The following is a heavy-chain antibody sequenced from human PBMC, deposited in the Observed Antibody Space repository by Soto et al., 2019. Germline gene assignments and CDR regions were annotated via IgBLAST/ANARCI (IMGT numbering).Heavy chain of an antibody. D-gene: IGHD3-3*01. CDR2: ISGSGGST. CDR3: AKELRFLASYTGS. V-gene: IGHV3-23*01. CDR1: GFTFSSYA. J-gene: IGHJ5*02. Sequence: GGSLRLYCATSGFTFSSYAITWVRQAPGKGLKWVSAISGSGGSTYYADSVKGRFTISRDNSKNTLYLQMNSLRAEDTAVYYCAKELRFLASYTGSWGLRTLVPVSS.